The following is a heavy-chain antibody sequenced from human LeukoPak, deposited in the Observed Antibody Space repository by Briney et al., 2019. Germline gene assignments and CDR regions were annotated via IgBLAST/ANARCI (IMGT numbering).Heavy chain of an antibody. CDR2: TCYSGST. CDR3: ARGNYKFLEAIHYYMDV. CDR1: GGSISSYY. V-gene: IGHV4-59*08. J-gene: IGHJ6*03. D-gene: IGHD3-3*01. Sequence: SEILSLTCTVSGGSISSYYWSWIRQPPGKGLEWIGYTCYSGSTNYNPSLKSRVTISVDTSKNQFSLKLNSVTAADTAVYYCARGNYKFLEAIHYYMDVWGRGTTVTASS.